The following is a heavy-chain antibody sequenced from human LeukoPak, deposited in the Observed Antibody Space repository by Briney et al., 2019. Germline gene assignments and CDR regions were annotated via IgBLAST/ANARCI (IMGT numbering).Heavy chain of an antibody. CDR1: RFTLSNYW. Sequence: GGSLRLSCAASRFTLSNYWMHWVRQAPGMGLVWVSRINPDGSSTDYADSVKGRFTISKDNSKNTLYLQMNSLRAEDTAVYYCARDLYVDIVAPSGMDVWGQGTTVTVSS. J-gene: IGHJ6*02. CDR3: ARDLYVDIVAPSGMDV. CDR2: INPDGSST. V-gene: IGHV3-74*01. D-gene: IGHD5-12*01.